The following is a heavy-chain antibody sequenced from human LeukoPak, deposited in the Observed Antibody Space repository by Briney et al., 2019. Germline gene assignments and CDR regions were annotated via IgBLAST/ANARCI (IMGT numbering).Heavy chain of an antibody. Sequence: GGSLRLSCTVSGFTVSSNSMSWVRQAPGKGLEWVSYISSSGSTIYYADSVKGRFTISRDNAKDSLYLQMNSLRAEDTAVYYCAELGITMIGGVWGKGTTVTISS. D-gene: IGHD3-10*02. J-gene: IGHJ6*04. V-gene: IGHV3-48*04. CDR2: ISSSGSTI. CDR3: AELGITMIGGV. CDR1: GFTVSSNS.